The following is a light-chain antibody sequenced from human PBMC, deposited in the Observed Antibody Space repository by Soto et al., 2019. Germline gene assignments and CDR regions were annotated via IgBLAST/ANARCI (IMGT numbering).Light chain of an antibody. V-gene: IGKV2-28*01. J-gene: IGKJ4*01. CDR2: LGS. Sequence: DIVMTQSPLSLPVIPGEPASISCRSSQSLLHSNGYNFLDWYLQKPGQSPQLLIYLGSNRASGVPDRFSGSGSGTTFTLKISRVEAEDVGVYYCMQALQTPLTFGGGTKVEIK. CDR1: QSLLHSNGYNF. CDR3: MQALQTPLT.